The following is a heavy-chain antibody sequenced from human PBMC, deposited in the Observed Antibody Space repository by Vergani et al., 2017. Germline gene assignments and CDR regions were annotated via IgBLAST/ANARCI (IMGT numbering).Heavy chain of an antibody. V-gene: IGHV1-58*02. J-gene: IGHJ4*02. CDR1: GFTFTSSA. D-gene: IGHD5-12*01. CDR2: IVVGSGNT. CDR3: ARGGLGGYDL. Sequence: QMQLVQSGPEVMKPGTSVKVSCKASGFTFTSSAMQWVRQARGQRLEWIGWIVVGSGNTNYAQKFQERVTITTDTSTSTAYMELRSLRSDDTAVYYCARGGLGGYDLWGQGTLVTVSS.